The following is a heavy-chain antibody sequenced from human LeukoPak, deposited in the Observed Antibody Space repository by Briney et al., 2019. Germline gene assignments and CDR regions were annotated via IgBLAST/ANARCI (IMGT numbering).Heavy chain of an antibody. J-gene: IGHJ4*02. V-gene: IGHV3-9*01. CDR1: GFTFDDYA. Sequence: GGSLRLSCAASGFTFDDYAMHWVRQAPGKGLEWVSGISWNSGSIGYADSVKGRFTISRDNAKNSLYLQMNSLRAEDTALYCCAKGTSSGPLDWGQGTLVTVSS. D-gene: IGHD6-19*01. CDR2: ISWNSGSI. CDR3: AKGTSSGPLD.